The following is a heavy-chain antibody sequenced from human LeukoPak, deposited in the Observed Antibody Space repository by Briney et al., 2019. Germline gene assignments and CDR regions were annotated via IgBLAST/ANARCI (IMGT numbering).Heavy chain of an antibody. CDR2: ISWNSGSI. Sequence: QPGRSLRLSCAASGFTFDDYAMHWVRQAPGKGLEWVSGISWNSGSIGYADSVKGRFTISRDNAKNSLYLQMNSLRAEDTALYYCAKSAAGIRGWFDPWGQGTLVAVSS. V-gene: IGHV3-9*01. CDR1: GFTFDDYA. D-gene: IGHD6-13*01. J-gene: IGHJ5*02. CDR3: AKSAAGIRGWFDP.